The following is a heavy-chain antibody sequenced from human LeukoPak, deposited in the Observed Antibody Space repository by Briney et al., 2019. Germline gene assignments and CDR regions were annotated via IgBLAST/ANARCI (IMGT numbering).Heavy chain of an antibody. CDR3: AKVLRGTYYYFDY. J-gene: IGHJ4*02. CDR1: GFTVSSNY. V-gene: IGHV3-66*01. D-gene: IGHD1-26*01. Sequence: GGSLRLSCAASGFTVSSNYMSWVRQAPGKGLEWVSVIYSGGSAYYTDSVKGRFTISRDNSKNTLDLQVNSLRAEDTAIYFCAKVLRGTYYYFDYWGLGTLVTVSS. CDR2: IYSGGSA.